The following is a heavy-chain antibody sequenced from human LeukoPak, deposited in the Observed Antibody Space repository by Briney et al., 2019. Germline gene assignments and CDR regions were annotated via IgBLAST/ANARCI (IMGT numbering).Heavy chain of an antibody. J-gene: IGHJ3*02. Sequence: GGSLRLSCAASGFTFSSYSMNWVRQAPGKGLEWVSAISGSGGSTYYADSVKGRFTISRDNSKNTLYLQMNSLRAEDTAVYYCAKDEVHYYGSGSYSDIWGQGTMVTVSS. CDR2: ISGSGGST. CDR1: GFTFSSYS. D-gene: IGHD3-10*01. CDR3: AKDEVHYYGSGSYSDI. V-gene: IGHV3-23*01.